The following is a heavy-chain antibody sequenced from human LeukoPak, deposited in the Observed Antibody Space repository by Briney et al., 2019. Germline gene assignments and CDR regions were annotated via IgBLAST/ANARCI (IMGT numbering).Heavy chain of an antibody. Sequence: PGGSLRLSCAASGFTVSSNYMSWVRQAPGKGLEWVSVIYSGGSTYYADSVKGRFTISRDSSKNTLYLQMNSLRAEDTAVYYCAISGYDVYYFDYWGQGTLVTVSS. CDR3: AISGYDVYYFDY. D-gene: IGHD5-12*01. CDR2: IYSGGST. CDR1: GFTVSSNY. J-gene: IGHJ4*02. V-gene: IGHV3-53*01.